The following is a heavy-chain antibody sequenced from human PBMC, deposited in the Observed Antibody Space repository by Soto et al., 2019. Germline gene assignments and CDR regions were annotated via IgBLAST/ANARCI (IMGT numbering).Heavy chain of an antibody. CDR3: ARGTPFDY. Sequence: SETLSLTCAVYGGSFSGYYWSWIRQPPGKGLEWIGEINHSGSTNYNPSLKSRVTISVDTSKNQFSLKLSSVTAADTAVYYCARGTPFDYWGQGTLVTVSS. V-gene: IGHV4-34*01. J-gene: IGHJ4*02. CDR1: GGSFSGYY. CDR2: INHSGST.